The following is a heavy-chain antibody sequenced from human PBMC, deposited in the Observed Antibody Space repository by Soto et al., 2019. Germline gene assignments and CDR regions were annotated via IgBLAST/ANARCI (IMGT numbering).Heavy chain of an antibody. CDR1: GGTFSSYA. Sequence: ASVKVSCKASGGTFSSYAISWVRQAPGQGLEWMGGIIPIFGTANYAQKFQGRVTITADESTSTAYMELSSLRSEDTAVYYCARGREDYDSSGYIFDYWGQGTLVTVSS. D-gene: IGHD3-22*01. CDR2: IIPIFGTA. J-gene: IGHJ4*02. V-gene: IGHV1-69*13. CDR3: ARGREDYDSSGYIFDY.